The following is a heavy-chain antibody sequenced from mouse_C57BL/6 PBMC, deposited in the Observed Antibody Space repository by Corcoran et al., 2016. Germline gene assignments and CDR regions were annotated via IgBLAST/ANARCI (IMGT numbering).Heavy chain of an antibody. CDR1: GYTFTSYG. CDR2: IYPRSGNT. V-gene: IGHV1-81*01. CDR3: ARFYLFAY. Sequence: QVQLQKSGAELARPGASVKLSCKASGYTFTSYGISWVKQRTGQGIEWIGEIYPRSGNTYYNEKFKGKATLTADKSSSTAYMELRSLTSENSAVYFCARFYLFAYWGQVTLVTVSA. D-gene: IGHD1-1*01. J-gene: IGHJ3*01.